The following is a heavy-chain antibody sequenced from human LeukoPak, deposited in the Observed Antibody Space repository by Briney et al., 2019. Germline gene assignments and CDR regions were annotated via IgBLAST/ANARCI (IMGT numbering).Heavy chain of an antibody. CDR3: GRYRASIFAKWFDP. CDR2: INISSSYI. J-gene: IGHJ5*02. D-gene: IGHD3-3*01. V-gene: IGHV3-21*01. CDR1: GFTFSSYI. Sequence: GGALRLSCAASGFTFSSYIMNWVRQAPGKGLEWVSSINISSSYIYYADSVKGRFTISRDNAKNTLYLQMNSRRAEDRVLFYCGRYRASIFAKWFDPWGKGTLVTVSS.